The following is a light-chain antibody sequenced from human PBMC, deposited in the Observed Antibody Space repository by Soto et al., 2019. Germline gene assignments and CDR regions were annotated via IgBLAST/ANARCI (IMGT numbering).Light chain of an antibody. Sequence: EIVLTQSPGTLSLSPGKGATLSCRASQSIGGNFLAWYQQRRGQAPRLLIHGASNRATGIPDKFSGSGSGTDFTLTITRLEPEDFGVYYGQQYGGSPRTFGQGTKVEVK. CDR3: QQYGGSPRT. CDR2: GAS. CDR1: QSIGGNF. J-gene: IGKJ1*01. V-gene: IGKV3-20*01.